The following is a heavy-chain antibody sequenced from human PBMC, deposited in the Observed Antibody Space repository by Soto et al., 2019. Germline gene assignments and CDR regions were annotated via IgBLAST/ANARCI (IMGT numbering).Heavy chain of an antibody. V-gene: IGHV3-23*01. CDR2: ISGAGGNT. Sequence: EVQLLESGGGLVQPGGSLRLSCAASGFAFGAYAMTWVRQAPGKGLEWVSGISGAGGNTYYADSVKGRFTVSRDNSKKMLYLEMNSLRVKDTAIYYCAKDPVPQLLPSWWFDPWGQGTRVTVSS. CDR1: GFAFGAYA. J-gene: IGHJ5*02. D-gene: IGHD2-2*01. CDR3: AKDPVPQLLPSWWFDP.